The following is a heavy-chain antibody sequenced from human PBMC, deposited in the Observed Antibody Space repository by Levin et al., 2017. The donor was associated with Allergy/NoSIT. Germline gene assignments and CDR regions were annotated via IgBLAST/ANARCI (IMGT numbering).Heavy chain of an antibody. V-gene: IGHV3-9*01. CDR2: ISWNSGSI. Sequence: GGSLRLSCAASGFTFDDYAMHWVRQAPGKGLEWVSGISWNSGSIGYADSVKGRFTISRDNAKNSLYLQMNSLRAEDTALYYCAKAFGAMVGFDYWGQGTLVTVSS. CDR1: GFTFDDYA. D-gene: IGHD5-18*01. CDR3: AKAFGAMVGFDY. J-gene: IGHJ4*02.